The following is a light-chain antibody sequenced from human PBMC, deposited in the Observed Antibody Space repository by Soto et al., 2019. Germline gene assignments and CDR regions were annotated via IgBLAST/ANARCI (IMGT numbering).Light chain of an antibody. CDR2: DVS. J-gene: IGLJ2*01. V-gene: IGLV2-14*01. Sequence: QSALTLPASVSGSPGQSITISCTGTSSDVGGYNYVSWYQQHPGKAPKLMIYDVSNRPSGVSNRFSGSKSGNTASLTISGLQAEDEADYYCSSYSSSSTLVFGGGPKLTVL. CDR3: SSYSSSSTLV. CDR1: SSDVGGYNY.